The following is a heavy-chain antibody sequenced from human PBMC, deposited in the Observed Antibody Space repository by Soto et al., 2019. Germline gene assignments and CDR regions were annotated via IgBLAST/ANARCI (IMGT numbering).Heavy chain of an antibody. CDR1: GGTFSSYT. Sequence: GASVKVSCKASGGTFSSYTISWVRQAPGQGLEWMGRIIPILGIANYAQKFQGRVTITADKSTSTAYMELSSLRSEDTAVYYCAREGVVVVAAVSVNYFDYWGQGTLVTVSS. V-gene: IGHV1-69*04. J-gene: IGHJ4*02. CDR3: AREGVVVVAAVSVNYFDY. D-gene: IGHD2-15*01. CDR2: IIPILGIA.